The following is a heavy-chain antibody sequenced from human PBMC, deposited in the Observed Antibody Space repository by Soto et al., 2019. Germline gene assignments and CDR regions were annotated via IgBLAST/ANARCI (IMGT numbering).Heavy chain of an antibody. Sequence: ASVKVSCTASGYTFTSYGISWVRQAPGQGLEWMGWISAYNGNTNYAQKLQGRVTMTTDTSTSTAYMELRSLRSDDTAVYYCASPYCSSTSCYPYYYYGMDVWGQGTTVTVSS. CDR3: ASPYCSSTSCYPYYYYGMDV. D-gene: IGHD2-2*01. CDR1: GYTFTSYG. V-gene: IGHV1-18*04. J-gene: IGHJ6*02. CDR2: ISAYNGNT.